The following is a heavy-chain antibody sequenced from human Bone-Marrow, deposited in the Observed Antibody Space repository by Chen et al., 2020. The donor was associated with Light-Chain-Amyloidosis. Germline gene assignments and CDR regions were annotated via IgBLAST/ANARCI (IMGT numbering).Heavy chain of an antibody. CDR3: ARDCMVGGGIDN. CDR2: IYPSGTT. CDR1: GDSVTSSNW. V-gene: IGHV4-4*02. D-gene: IGHD3-10*01. Sequence: QVQLQESGPGLVKPSGTLSLTCVVSGDSVTSSNWWSWVRQSPEKGLEWIGEIYPSGTTHYNPSLKSRVTMSVDTSKNQFSLKLNSVTAADTAVYYCARDCMVGGGIDNWGQGTLVTVSS. J-gene: IGHJ4*02.